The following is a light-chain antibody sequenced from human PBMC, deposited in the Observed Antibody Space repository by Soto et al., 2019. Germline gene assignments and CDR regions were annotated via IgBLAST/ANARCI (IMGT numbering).Light chain of an antibody. CDR3: CSYTTSNTRQIV. CDR1: SSDVGGYNY. Sequence: QSVLTQPASVSGSPGQSITISCTGTSSDVGGYNYVSWYQQHPGKAPKFMIYDVSNRPSGVSNRFSGSKSGNTASLTISGLQAEDEAYYYCCSYTTSNTRQIVFVTGTKVTV. V-gene: IGLV2-14*01. J-gene: IGLJ1*01. CDR2: DVS.